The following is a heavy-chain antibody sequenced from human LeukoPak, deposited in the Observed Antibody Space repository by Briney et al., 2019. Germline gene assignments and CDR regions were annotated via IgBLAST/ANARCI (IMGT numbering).Heavy chain of an antibody. CDR1: GFSFRTSW. J-gene: IGHJ3*02. Sequence: GGSLSLSCKGSGFSFRTSWLNWVGQPPGRGRVWVSRINPDYSGTDYADSVRGRFTISRDNAKNTVFLQMNSLRAEDTAVYYCARPPDGLANAFDIWGLGTMVTVSS. D-gene: IGHD5-24*01. V-gene: IGHV3-74*01. CDR3: ARPPDGLANAFDI. CDR2: INPDYSGT.